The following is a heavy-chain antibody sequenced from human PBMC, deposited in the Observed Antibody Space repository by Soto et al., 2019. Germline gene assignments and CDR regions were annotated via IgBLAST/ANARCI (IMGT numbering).Heavy chain of an antibody. D-gene: IGHD2-15*01. Sequence: SETLSLTCTVSSGSITSNAFYWGWIRQPPGKGLEWLGDIYYSGHTYYSPSLKGRVTISVHTSKTQFSLKLSSVTTSDTAVYYCARRDAYCRGGNCYSRPFDYWGQGTLVTVSS. CDR3: ARRDAYCRGGNCYSRPFDY. CDR1: SGSITSNAFY. J-gene: IGHJ4*02. V-gene: IGHV4-39*01. CDR2: IYYSGHT.